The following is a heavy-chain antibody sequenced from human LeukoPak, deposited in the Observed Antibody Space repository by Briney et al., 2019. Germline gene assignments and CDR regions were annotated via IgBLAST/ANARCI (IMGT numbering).Heavy chain of an antibody. D-gene: IGHD6-13*01. CDR2: ISYDGSNK. J-gene: IGHJ4*02. Sequence: GRSLRLSCAASGFTFSSYAMHWVRQAPGKGLEWVAVISYDGSNKYYADSVKGRFTISRDNSKNTLYLQMNSLRAEDTAVYYCARDIGDSSSWYLPDYWGQGTLVTVSS. V-gene: IGHV3-30-3*01. CDR1: GFTFSSYA. CDR3: ARDIGDSSSWYLPDY.